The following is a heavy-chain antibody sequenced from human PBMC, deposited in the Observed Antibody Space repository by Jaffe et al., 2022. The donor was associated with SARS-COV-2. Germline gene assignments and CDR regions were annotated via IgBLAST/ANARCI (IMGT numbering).Heavy chain of an antibody. Sequence: EVQLVESGGGLVQPGRSLRLSCTGSGFTFGDYAMSWFRQAPGKGLEWVGLIRGKAYGGTTEYAASVKGRFTMSRDDSKSIANLQMNSLKIEDTAVYYCTRRIPPAGYFDLWGRGTLVTVSS. J-gene: IGHJ2*01. CDR2: IRGKAYGGTT. V-gene: IGHV3-49*03. CDR1: GFTFGDYA. D-gene: IGHD2-2*01. CDR3: TRRIPPAGYFDL.